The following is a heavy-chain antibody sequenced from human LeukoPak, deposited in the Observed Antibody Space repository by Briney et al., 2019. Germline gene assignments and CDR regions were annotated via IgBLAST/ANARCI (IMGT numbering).Heavy chain of an antibody. CDR1: GGSISSYY. D-gene: IGHD6-13*01. J-gene: IGHJ4*02. V-gene: IGHV4-59*08. Sequence: SETLSLTCTVSGGSISSYYWSWIRQPPGKGLEWIGYIYYSGSTNYNPSLKSRVTISVDTSKNQFFLKLSSVTAADTAVYYCARRMSIAAAGTPEIYFDYWGQGTLVTVSS. CDR2: IYYSGST. CDR3: ARRMSIAAAGTPEIYFDY.